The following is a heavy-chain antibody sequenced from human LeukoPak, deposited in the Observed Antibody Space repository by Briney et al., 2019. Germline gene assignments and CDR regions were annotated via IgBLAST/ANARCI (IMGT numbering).Heavy chain of an antibody. V-gene: IGHV1-58*02. CDR2: IIVGSGNT. CDR1: GFDFVTSV. CDR3: ARDYFRGVIPGY. D-gene: IGHD3-10*01. J-gene: IGHJ4*02. Sequence: SVKVSRKTSGFDFVTSVIHWVRQARGQRLEWIGEIIVGSGNTKYGEKFQERATISRDMSTSTVYVELTSLRSGDTAVYYCARDYFRGVIPGYWGQGTLVTVSS.